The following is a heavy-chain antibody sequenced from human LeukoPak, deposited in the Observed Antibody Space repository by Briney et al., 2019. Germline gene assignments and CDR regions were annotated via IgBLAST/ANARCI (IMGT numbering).Heavy chain of an antibody. D-gene: IGHD6-19*01. CDR2: IYYSGST. J-gene: IGHJ4*02. V-gene: IGHV4-39*01. Sequence: SETLSLTCTVSGGSISSSSYYWGWIRQPPGKGLEWIGSIYYSGSTYYNPSLKSRVTISVDTSKNQFSLELSSVTAADTAVYYCASVPNIAVAGTPFDYWGQGTLVTVSS. CDR1: GGSISSSSYY. CDR3: ASVPNIAVAGTPFDY.